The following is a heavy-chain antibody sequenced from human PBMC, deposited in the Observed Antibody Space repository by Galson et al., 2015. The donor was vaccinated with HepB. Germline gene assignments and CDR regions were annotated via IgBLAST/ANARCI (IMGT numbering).Heavy chain of an antibody. CDR2: INPSGGST. CDR3: ARVTPPDLYYYDSSGYSAGAFDI. D-gene: IGHD3-22*01. Sequence: SVKVSCKASGYTFTSYYMHWVRQAPGQGLEWMGIINPSGGSTSYAQKFQGRVTMTRDTSTSTVYMELSSLRSEDTAVYYCARVTPPDLYYYDSSGYSAGAFDIWGQGTMVTVSS. V-gene: IGHV1-46*01. J-gene: IGHJ3*02. CDR1: GYTFTSYY.